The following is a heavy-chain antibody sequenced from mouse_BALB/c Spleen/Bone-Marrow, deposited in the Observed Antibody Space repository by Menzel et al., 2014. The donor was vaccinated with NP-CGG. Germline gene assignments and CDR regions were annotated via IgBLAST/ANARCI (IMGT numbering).Heavy chain of an antibody. Sequence: DLVKPGASVKLSCKASGYTFTSYWINWIKQRPGQGLEWIGRIAPGSGNTYYNEMFKGKATLTVDTSSSTAYIQLSSLSSEDSPVYFCARSPMITESYAMDYWGQGTPVPYSS. CDR2: IAPGSGNT. J-gene: IGHJ4*01. D-gene: IGHD2-4*01. V-gene: IGHV1S41*01. CDR1: GYTFTSYW. CDR3: ARSPMITESYAMDY.